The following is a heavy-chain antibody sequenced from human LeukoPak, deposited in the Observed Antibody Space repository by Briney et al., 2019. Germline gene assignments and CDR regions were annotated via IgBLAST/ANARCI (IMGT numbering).Heavy chain of an antibody. CDR2: INRSGGST. CDR1: GFTFSSYA. CDR3: VKALLTCSRTSCSVPEGY. D-gene: IGHD2-2*01. J-gene: IGHJ4*02. Sequence: PGGSLRLSCAASGFTFSSYAMTWVRQAPGKGLEWVSAINRSGGSTYYADSVKGRFTISRDNSKNTLYLQMNSLRAEDTALYYCVKALLTCSRTSCSVPEGYWGQGTLVTVSS. V-gene: IGHV3-23*01.